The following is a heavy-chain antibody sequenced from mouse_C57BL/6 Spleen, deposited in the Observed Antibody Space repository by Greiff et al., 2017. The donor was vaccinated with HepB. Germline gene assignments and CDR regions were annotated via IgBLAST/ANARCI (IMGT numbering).Heavy chain of an antibody. CDR2: IYPGSGST. D-gene: IGHD1-1*01. Sequence: QVQLQQSGAELVKPGASVKMSCKASGYTFTSYWITWVKQRPGQGLEWIGDIYPGSGSTNYNEKFKSKATLTVDTSSSTAYMQLSSLTSEDSAVYYCARDRLYGSRGGFAYWGQGTLVTVSA. CDR3: ARDRLYGSRGGFAY. J-gene: IGHJ3*01. CDR1: GYTFTSYW. V-gene: IGHV1-55*01.